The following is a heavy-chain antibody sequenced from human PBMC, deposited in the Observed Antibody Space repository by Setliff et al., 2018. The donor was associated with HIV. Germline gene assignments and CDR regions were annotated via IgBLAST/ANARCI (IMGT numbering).Heavy chain of an antibody. Sequence: PGGSLRLSCAASGFTFDDYAMHWVRQAPGKGLEWVSGISWNSGSIGYADSVKGRFTISRDNSKNLLYLQMNSLRAEDTALYYCARDSLPYNWNDYYYYMDVWGKGTTVTVSS. V-gene: IGHV3-9*01. CDR3: ARDSLPYNWNDYYYYMDV. CDR1: GFTFDDYA. D-gene: IGHD1-20*01. CDR2: ISWNSGSI. J-gene: IGHJ6*03.